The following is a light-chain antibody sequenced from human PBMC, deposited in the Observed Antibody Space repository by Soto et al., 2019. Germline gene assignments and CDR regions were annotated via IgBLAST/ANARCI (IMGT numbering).Light chain of an antibody. V-gene: IGKV1-39*01. CDR2: AAS. CDR1: QSISNF. Sequence: IQLTQSPTSLSTSVGEIVTITFRASQSISNFLNWYQHKPGKAPDLLIYAASTLFRGVPSRFRGSGSGTDFTLTITSLQPGDFATYYCQQSYRAPYTFGQGTRLEIK. J-gene: IGKJ5*01. CDR3: QQSYRAPYT.